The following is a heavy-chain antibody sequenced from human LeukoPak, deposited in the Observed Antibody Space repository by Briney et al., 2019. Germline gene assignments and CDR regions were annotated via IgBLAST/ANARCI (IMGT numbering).Heavy chain of an antibody. CDR3: ARAGSVAGPLYYYYYYMDV. D-gene: IGHD6-19*01. CDR1: GFTFSSYW. Sequence: PGGSLRLSCAASGFTFSSYWMSWVRQAPGKGLEWVANIKQDGSEKYYVDSVKGRFTISRDNAKNSLYLQMNSLRAEDTAVYYCARAGSVAGPLYYYYYYMDVWGKGTTVTVSS. V-gene: IGHV3-7*01. J-gene: IGHJ6*03. CDR2: IKQDGSEK.